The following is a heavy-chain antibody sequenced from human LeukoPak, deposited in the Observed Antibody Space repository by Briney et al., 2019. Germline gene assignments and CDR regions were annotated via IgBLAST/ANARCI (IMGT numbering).Heavy chain of an antibody. D-gene: IGHD3-3*01. J-gene: IGHJ2*01. CDR2: INHSGST. Sequence: SETLSLTCAVYGGSFSGYYWSWIRQPPGKGLEWIGEINHSGSTNYNPSLKSRVTISVDTSKNQFSLKLSSVTAADTAVYYCARGYYDFWRGYYTGHRQRVCYFDLWGRGTLVTVSS. CDR1: GGSFSGYY. V-gene: IGHV4-34*01. CDR3: ARGYYDFWRGYYTGHRQRVCYFDL.